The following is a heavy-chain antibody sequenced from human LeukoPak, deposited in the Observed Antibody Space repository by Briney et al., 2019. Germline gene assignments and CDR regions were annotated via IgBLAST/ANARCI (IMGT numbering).Heavy chain of an antibody. Sequence: GGSLRLSCAASGFIFSDYYMSWIRQAPGKGLEWISYIRTGGITIYYADSVKGRFTISRDNAKNSLYLQMNSLRAEDTAMYYCARGHYGLDVWGQGTTVTVSS. CDR2: IRTGGITI. CDR3: ARGHYGLDV. V-gene: IGHV3-11*01. CDR1: GFIFSDYY. J-gene: IGHJ6*02.